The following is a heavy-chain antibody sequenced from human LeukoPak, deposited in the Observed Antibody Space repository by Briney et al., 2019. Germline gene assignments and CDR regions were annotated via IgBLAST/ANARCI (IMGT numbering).Heavy chain of an antibody. CDR2: ISGGGGST. V-gene: IGHV3-23*01. D-gene: IGHD6-19*01. J-gene: IGHJ4*02. CDR3: AKARSSGWLPGY. Sequence: PGGSLRLSCAASGFTFSSYAMSWVRQAPGKGLEWVSAISGGGGSTYYADSVKGRFTISRDNSKNTLYLQMNSLRAEDTAVYYCAKARSSGWLPGYWGQGTLVTVSS. CDR1: GFTFSSYA.